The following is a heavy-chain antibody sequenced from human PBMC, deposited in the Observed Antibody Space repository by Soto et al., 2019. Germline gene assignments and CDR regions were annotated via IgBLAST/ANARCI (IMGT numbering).Heavy chain of an antibody. V-gene: IGHV3-74*01. CDR2: INEDGTYR. CDR3: ARDFAAALTPGGDFDY. J-gene: IGHJ4*02. CDR1: GFTFSNYW. D-gene: IGHD3-16*01. Sequence: EVQLVESGGGLVQPGGSLRLSCAASGFTFSNYWMHWVRQVPGKGLVWDSRINEDGTYRRYADCAKGRFTISRDNVKNTGYLEMNSLSAEDTAVYYCARDFAAALTPGGDFDYGGQGTLVTVSS.